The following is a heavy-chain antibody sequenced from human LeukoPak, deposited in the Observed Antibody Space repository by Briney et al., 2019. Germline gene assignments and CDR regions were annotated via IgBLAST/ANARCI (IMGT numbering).Heavy chain of an antibody. V-gene: IGHV4-59*01. CDR2: IYYSGST. CDR3: ARVDYDGSGYNFDY. J-gene: IGHJ4*02. Sequence: SETLSLTCTASVGSISSYYWSWIRQPPGKGLEWIGYIYYSGSTNYNPSLKSRVTISVDTSKNQFSLKLSSVTAADTAVYYCARVDYDGSGYNFDYWGQGTLVTVSS. D-gene: IGHD3-22*01. CDR1: VGSISSYY.